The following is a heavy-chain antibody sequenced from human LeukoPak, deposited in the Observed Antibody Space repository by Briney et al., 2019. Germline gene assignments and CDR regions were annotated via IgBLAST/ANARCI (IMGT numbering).Heavy chain of an antibody. Sequence: SDTLSLTCAVYGESFDVFYWHWIRQSPGKGLEWLGEVNYSGGTDYNPALESRIAISADASKRQFSLKLTSVTAADTAVYYCAIRLTTSRSATATTWFDPWGQGTLVSVSS. V-gene: IGHV4-34*01. CDR1: GESFDVFY. CDR3: AIRLTTSRSATATTWFDP. J-gene: IGHJ5*02. CDR2: VNYSGGT. D-gene: IGHD1-1*01.